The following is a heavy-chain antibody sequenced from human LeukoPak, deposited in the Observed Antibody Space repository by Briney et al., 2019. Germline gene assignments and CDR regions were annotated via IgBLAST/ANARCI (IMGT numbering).Heavy chain of an antibody. Sequence: PETLSLTCTVSGGSISSYYWSWIRQPAGKGLEWIGRIYTSGSTNYNPSLKSRVTMSVDTSKNQFSLKLSSVTAADTAVYYCARITHYYGSGSYYPYYYYYMDVWGKGTTVTVSS. CDR3: ARITHYYGSGSYYPYYYYYMDV. J-gene: IGHJ6*03. CDR1: GGSISSYY. V-gene: IGHV4-4*07. D-gene: IGHD3-10*01. CDR2: IYTSGST.